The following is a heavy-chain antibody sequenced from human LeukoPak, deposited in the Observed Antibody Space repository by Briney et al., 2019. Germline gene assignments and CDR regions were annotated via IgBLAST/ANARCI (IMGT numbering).Heavy chain of an antibody. V-gene: IGHV1-2*02. CDR1: GYTFTGYY. D-gene: IGHD3-16*01. CDR3: PRGSGLSFGGIAY. CDR2: IDPKSGDT. Sequence: ASVKVSCKASGYTFTGYYLHWVRQARGQGLEWMGWIDPKSGDTHYAQKVLGRVTLTRDTATTIVYMELKWLTSDDTAVYSCPRGSGLSFGGIAYWGQGPLVTVSS. J-gene: IGHJ4*02.